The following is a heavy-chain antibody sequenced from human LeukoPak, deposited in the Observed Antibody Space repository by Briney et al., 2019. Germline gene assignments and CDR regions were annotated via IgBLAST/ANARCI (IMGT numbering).Heavy chain of an antibody. D-gene: IGHD6-13*01. CDR1: GGSFSGYY. Sequence: SETLSLTCAVYGGSFSGYYCSWIRQPPEKGLEWIGEINHSGSTNYNPSLKSRVTISVDTSKNQFSLKLSSVTAADTAVYYCARSIAAAGRLDYWGQGTLVTVSS. CDR2: INHSGST. J-gene: IGHJ4*02. V-gene: IGHV4-34*01. CDR3: ARSIAAAGRLDY.